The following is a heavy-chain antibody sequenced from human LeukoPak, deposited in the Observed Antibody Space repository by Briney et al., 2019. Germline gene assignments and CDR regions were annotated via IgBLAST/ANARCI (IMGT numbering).Heavy chain of an antibody. V-gene: IGHV1-69*02. J-gene: IGHJ4*02. D-gene: IGHD3-16*01. CDR2: IIPILGIA. Sequence: SVKVSCKASRGTFSSYTISWVRQAPGQGLDWMGRIIPILGIANYAQKFQGRVTITADKSTSTAYMELSSLRSEDTAVYYCARAHVSERGSFDYWGQGTLVTVSS. CDR3: ARAHVSERGSFDY. CDR1: RGTFSSYT.